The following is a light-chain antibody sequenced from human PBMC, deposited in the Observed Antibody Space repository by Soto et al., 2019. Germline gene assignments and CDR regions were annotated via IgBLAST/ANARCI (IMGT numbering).Light chain of an antibody. Sequence: QSVLTQPPSASGTPGQRVTISCSGSSSNIGRNPVSWYQQLPGTAPTVVIYSNNQRPSGVPDRFSGSKSGTSASLAVNGLQSEDEADYYCASWDDSLSGPLFGGGTKLTVL. CDR2: SNN. J-gene: IGLJ3*02. CDR3: ASWDDSLSGPL. CDR1: SSNIGRNP. V-gene: IGLV1-44*01.